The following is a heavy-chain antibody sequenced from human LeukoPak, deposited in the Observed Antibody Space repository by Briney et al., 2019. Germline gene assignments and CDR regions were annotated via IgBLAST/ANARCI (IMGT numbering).Heavy chain of an antibody. Sequence: SVKVSCKASGGTFSSYAISWVRQAPGQGLEWMGGIIPIFGTANYAQKFQGRVTITADESTSTAYMELSSLRSEDTAVYYCARPYYYDSSGYYAFFDYWGQGTLVTVPS. D-gene: IGHD3-22*01. CDR2: IIPIFGTA. CDR1: GGTFSSYA. J-gene: IGHJ4*02. V-gene: IGHV1-69*13. CDR3: ARPYYYDSSGYYAFFDY.